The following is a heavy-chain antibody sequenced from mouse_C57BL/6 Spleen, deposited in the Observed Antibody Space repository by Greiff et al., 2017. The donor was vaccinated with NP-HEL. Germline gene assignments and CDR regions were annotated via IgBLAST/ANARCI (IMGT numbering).Heavy chain of an antibody. CDR3: ARGLRLSWFAY. D-gene: IGHD3-2*02. CDR2: IDPSDSYT. V-gene: IGHV1-59*01. CDR1: GYTFTSYW. Sequence: QVQLQRPGAELVRPGTSVKLSCKASGYTFTSYWMHWVKQRPGQGLEWIGVIDPSDSYTNYNQKFKGKATLTVDTSSSTAYMQLSSLTSEDSAVYYCARGLRLSWFAYWGQGTLVTVSA. J-gene: IGHJ3*01.